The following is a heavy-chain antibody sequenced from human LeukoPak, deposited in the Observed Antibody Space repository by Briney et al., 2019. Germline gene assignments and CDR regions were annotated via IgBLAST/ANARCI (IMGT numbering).Heavy chain of an antibody. D-gene: IGHD5-18*01. Sequence: ASVKVSCKASGYTFTSYYMHWVRQAPGQGLEGMGIINPSGGSTSYAQKFQGRVTMTRDMSTSTVYMELSSLRSEDTAVYYCACRYSYGQRAFDYWGQGTLVTVSS. J-gene: IGHJ4*02. CDR3: ACRYSYGQRAFDY. CDR1: GYTFTSYY. CDR2: INPSGGST. V-gene: IGHV1-46*01.